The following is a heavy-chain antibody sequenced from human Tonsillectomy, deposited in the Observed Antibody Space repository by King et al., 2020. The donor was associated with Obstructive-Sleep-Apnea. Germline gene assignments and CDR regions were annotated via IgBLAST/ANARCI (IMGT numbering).Heavy chain of an antibody. Sequence: VQLVESGGGVVQPGRSLRLSCAASGFTFSSYGMHWVRQAPGKGLEWVAVISYDGSNKYYADSVKGRFTISRDNSKNTLYLQMNSLRAEDTAVYYCAKFVDGYMEASYFDYWGQGTLVTVSS. CDR1: GFTFSSYG. J-gene: IGHJ4*02. CDR3: AKFVDGYMEASYFDY. CDR2: ISYDGSNK. V-gene: IGHV3-30*18. D-gene: IGHD5-24*01.